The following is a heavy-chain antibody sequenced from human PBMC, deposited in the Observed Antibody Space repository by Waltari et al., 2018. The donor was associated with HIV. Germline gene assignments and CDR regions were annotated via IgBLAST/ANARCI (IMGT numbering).Heavy chain of an antibody. V-gene: IGHV4-59*01. J-gene: IGHJ4*02. CDR1: GGSISSYY. CDR2: IYYSGST. Sequence: QVQLQESGPGLVKPSETLSLTCTVSGGSISSYYWSWIRQPPRKGLEWIGYIYYSGSTNYNPSLKSRVTISVDTSKNQFSLKLSSVTAADTAVYYCARTSGYDRPFDYWGQGTLVTVSS. CDR3: ARTSGYDRPFDY. D-gene: IGHD5-12*01.